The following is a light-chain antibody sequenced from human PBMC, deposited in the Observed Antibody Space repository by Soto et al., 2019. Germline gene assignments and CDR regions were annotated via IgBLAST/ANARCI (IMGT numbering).Light chain of an antibody. J-gene: IGLJ1*01. Sequence: SVLTQPPSVSAAPGQKVTISCSGNRFNVGNNYVSWFQHLPGTAPKLLIYDDNKRPSGIPDRFSGSKSDTSATLGITGLQTGDEADYYCVTWDSTLNIFFGTGTKVTVL. CDR2: DDN. V-gene: IGLV1-51*01. CDR3: VTWDSTLNIF. CDR1: RFNVGNNY.